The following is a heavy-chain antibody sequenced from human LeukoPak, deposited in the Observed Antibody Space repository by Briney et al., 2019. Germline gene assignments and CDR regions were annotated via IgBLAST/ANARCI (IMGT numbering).Heavy chain of an antibody. CDR1: GYTFTSYG. Sequence: GASVKVSCKASGYTFTSYGISWVRQAPGQGLEWMGWINPNSGGTNYAQKFQGRVTMTRDTSISTAYMELSRLRSDDTAVYYCARGVLRYSYGFVNWFDPWGQGTLVTVSS. J-gene: IGHJ5*02. CDR3: ARGVLRYSYGFVNWFDP. V-gene: IGHV1-2*02. CDR2: INPNSGGT. D-gene: IGHD5-18*01.